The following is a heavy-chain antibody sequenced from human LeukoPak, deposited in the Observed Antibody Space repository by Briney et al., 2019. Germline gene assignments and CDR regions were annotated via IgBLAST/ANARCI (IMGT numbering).Heavy chain of an antibody. CDR1: GYTFTGYY. J-gene: IGHJ4*02. V-gene: IGHV1-2*06. CDR3: ARGDYGSGSYSVY. Sequence: GASVKVSCKASGYTFTGYYMHWLRQAPGQGLEWMGRINPNSGGTNYAQKFQGRVTMTRDTSISTAYIELSRLRSDDTAVYYCARGDYGSGSYSVYWGQGTLVTVSS. D-gene: IGHD3-10*01. CDR2: INPNSGGT.